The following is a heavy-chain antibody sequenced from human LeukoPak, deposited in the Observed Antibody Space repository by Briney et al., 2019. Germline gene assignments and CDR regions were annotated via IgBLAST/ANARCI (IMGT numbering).Heavy chain of an antibody. CDR3: ARLFRGGRWLQREDH. J-gene: IGHJ4*02. CDR2: IYPGDSDT. CDR1: GYSFTSYW. Sequence: GESLKIWCKGSGYSFTSYWLDRVRPMPGKGLEWMGIIYPGDSDTRYSPSFQGQVTISADKSISTAYLQWSSLRASDTAIYYCARLFRGGRWLQREDHWGQGPRVTVTA. V-gene: IGHV5-51*01. D-gene: IGHD5-24*01.